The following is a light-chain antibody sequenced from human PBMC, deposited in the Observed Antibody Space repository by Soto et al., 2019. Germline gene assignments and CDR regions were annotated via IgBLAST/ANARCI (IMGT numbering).Light chain of an antibody. J-gene: IGKJ5*01. CDR2: AAS. CDR1: QGISSY. Sequence: DIQLTQSPSFLSASVGDRVTITCRASQGISSYLAWYQQKPGKAPKLLIYAASTLQSGVPSRFSGSGSGTEFTLTISSLQPEGVATYYCQQLNSSPITFGQGTRLDIK. CDR3: QQLNSSPIT. V-gene: IGKV1-9*01.